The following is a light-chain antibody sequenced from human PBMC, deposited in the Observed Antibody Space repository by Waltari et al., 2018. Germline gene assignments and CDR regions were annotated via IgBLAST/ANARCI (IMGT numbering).Light chain of an antibody. J-gene: IGKJ2*02. V-gene: IGKV3-15*01. Sequence: EIVMTQCPATLSVSPGERATLSCRASQSVSSNLAWYQQKPGQAPRLLIYGASTRATGIPARCSGSGSGTEFTLTISSMQSEDFAVYYCQQYNNWPPSTFGQGTKLEIK. CDR2: GAS. CDR3: QQYNNWPPST. CDR1: QSVSSN.